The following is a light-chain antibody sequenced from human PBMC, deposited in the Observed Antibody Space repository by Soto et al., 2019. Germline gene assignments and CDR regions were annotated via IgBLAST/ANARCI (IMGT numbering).Light chain of an antibody. Sequence: SYELTQPPSVSVAPGQTAKIAGGGNNMGSKSVHWYQQKPGQAPVVVVYGDSDRPSGIPERFSGSKSGNTATLTISRVEAGDEADYFCQVWDSYSDHFVFGTGTKLTVL. CDR1: NMGSKS. CDR3: QVWDSYSDHFV. J-gene: IGLJ1*01. V-gene: IGLV3-21*02. CDR2: GDS.